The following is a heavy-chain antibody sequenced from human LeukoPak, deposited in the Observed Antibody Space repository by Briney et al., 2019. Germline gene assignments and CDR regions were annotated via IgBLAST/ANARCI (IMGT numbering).Heavy chain of an antibody. CDR1: GGSLSTYY. V-gene: IGHV4-59*01. J-gene: IGHJ3*02. D-gene: IGHD3-10*01. Sequence: PSETLSLTCTVSGGSLSTYYWSWIRQPPGKGLEWIGYIDYTGSTKYNPSLKGRVTISVDTSKNQFSLKMSSVTAADTAVYYCARVGEGSFDMWGQGTMVTVSS. CDR2: IDYTGST. CDR3: ARVGEGSFDM.